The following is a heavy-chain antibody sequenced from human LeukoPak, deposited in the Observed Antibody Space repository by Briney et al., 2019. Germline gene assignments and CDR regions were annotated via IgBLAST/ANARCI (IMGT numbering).Heavy chain of an antibody. CDR2: INHSGST. D-gene: IGHD4-17*01. V-gene: IGHV4-34*01. Sequence: SETLSLTCAVYGGSFSGYYWSWIRQPPGKGLEWIGEINHSGSTNYNPSLKSRVTISVDTSKNQFSLKLSSVTAADTAVYYRASRPLSAVTTNFDYWGQGTLVTVSS. CDR3: ASRPLSAVTTNFDY. J-gene: IGHJ4*02. CDR1: GGSFSGYY.